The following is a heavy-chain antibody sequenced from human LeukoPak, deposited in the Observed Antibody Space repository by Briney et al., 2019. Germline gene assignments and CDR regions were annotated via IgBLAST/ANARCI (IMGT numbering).Heavy chain of an antibody. Sequence: GGSLRLSCAASGFTVSSNYMSWVRQAPGKGLEWVSVIYSGGSTYYADSVKGRFTISRDNAKNSLYLQMNSLRAEDTAVYYCARSPGSFWNFDYWGQGTLVTVSS. D-gene: IGHD1-26*01. V-gene: IGHV3-66*01. CDR1: GFTVSSNY. CDR2: IYSGGST. CDR3: ARSPGSFWNFDY. J-gene: IGHJ4*02.